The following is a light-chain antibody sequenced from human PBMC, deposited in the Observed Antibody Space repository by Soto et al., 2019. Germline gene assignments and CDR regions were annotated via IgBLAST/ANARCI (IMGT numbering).Light chain of an antibody. CDR1: QSITSY. J-gene: IGKJ5*01. Sequence: TQSPSTLSASVADRVTITCGASQSITSYLAWYQQKPGQAPRLLIYGASSRATGIPDRFSGSGSGTDFTLTISRLEPENFAVYYCQQYGSSPITFGQGTRLEIK. CDR2: GAS. V-gene: IGKV3-20*01. CDR3: QQYGSSPIT.